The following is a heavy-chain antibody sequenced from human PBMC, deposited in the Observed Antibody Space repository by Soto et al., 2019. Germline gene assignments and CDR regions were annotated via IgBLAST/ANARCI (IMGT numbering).Heavy chain of an antibody. CDR2: LSGSGATT. D-gene: IGHD2-2*01. CDR3: ARASYCSSTSCLEDV. J-gene: IGHJ6*02. Sequence: EVQLLESGGGLVQSGGSLRLSCAASGFTFSSYAMSWVRQAPGKGLEWVSSLSGSGATTYYADSVEGRFTISRDNSKNTLFLQMISLRAEDTAIYYCARASYCSSTSCLEDVWGQGTTVSVSS. CDR1: GFTFSSYA. V-gene: IGHV3-23*01.